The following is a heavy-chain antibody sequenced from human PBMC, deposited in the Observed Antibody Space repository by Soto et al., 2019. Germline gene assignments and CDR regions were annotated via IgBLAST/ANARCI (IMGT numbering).Heavy chain of an antibody. V-gene: IGHV3-23*01. J-gene: IGHJ4*02. CDR2: VTGSGGST. CDR3: AICTGIQLWVFNY. CDR1: GFRFSSYA. D-gene: IGHD5-18*01. Sequence: GGSLSLSCAASGFRFSSYAMSWVRQAPGKGFEWVSTVTGSGGSTFYADSVKGRLSISRDNSKNTLYLQMNSLRAEDTAVYYCAICTGIQLWVFNYWGQGTPVTVSS.